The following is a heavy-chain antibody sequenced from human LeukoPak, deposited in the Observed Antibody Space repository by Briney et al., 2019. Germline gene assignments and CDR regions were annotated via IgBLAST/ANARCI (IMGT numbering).Heavy chain of an antibody. CDR2: INPNSGNT. CDR1: GYTFTSYY. CDR3: ATVGEDYFDRSGYNPAAWFDP. Sequence: ASVKVSCKASGYTFTSYYMHWVRQAPGQGLEWMGLINPNSGNTSYAQKFQGRVTMTRDTSTSTAYMELSSLRSEDTAVYYCATVGEDYFDRSGYNPAAWFDPWGEGTLVTVPS. J-gene: IGHJ5*02. V-gene: IGHV1-46*01. D-gene: IGHD3-22*01.